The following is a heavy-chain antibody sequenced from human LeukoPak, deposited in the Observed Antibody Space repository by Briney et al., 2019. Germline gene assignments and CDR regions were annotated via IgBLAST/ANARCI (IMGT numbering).Heavy chain of an antibody. CDR1: GFTVSSNY. V-gene: IGHV3-53*01. J-gene: IGHJ4*02. CDR3: ASTNNYYGSGSYFRY. D-gene: IGHD3-10*01. Sequence: GGSLRLSCAASGFTVSSNYMSWVRQAPGKGLEWVSIIYSGGNTHYAGSVKGRFTVSRDNSKNTLYLQMNSLRAEDTAVYYCASTNNYYGSGSYFRYWGQGTLVTVSS. CDR2: IYSGGNT.